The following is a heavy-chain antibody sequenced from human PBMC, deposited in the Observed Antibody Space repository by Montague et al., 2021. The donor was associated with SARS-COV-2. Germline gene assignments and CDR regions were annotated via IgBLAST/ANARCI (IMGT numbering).Heavy chain of an antibody. J-gene: IGHJ3*02. CDR1: GGSISSSSYY. D-gene: IGHD3-3*01. CDR3: ARHGLAGITIFGVVTPRGGFDI. V-gene: IGHV4-39*01. CDR2: IYYSGST. Sequence: SETLSLTCTVSGGSISSSSYYWGWIRQPPGKGLEWIGSIYYSGSTYYNPSLKSRVTISVDTSKNQFSLQLSSVTAAETAVYYCARHGLAGITIFGVVTPRGGFDIWGQGTMVTVSS.